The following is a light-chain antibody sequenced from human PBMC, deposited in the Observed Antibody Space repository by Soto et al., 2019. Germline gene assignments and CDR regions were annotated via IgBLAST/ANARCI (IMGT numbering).Light chain of an antibody. CDR3: QQYDDLPIT. Sequence: DIQRTQSPSSLSTSVGDRVTITCQASQDISDNLNWYQQKQGKAPKVLISDVSNLETGVSSRFSGSGSGTDFTFTISSLQAEDAATYYCQQYDDLPITFGQGTRLAI. CDR1: QDISDN. V-gene: IGKV1-33*01. CDR2: DVS. J-gene: IGKJ5*01.